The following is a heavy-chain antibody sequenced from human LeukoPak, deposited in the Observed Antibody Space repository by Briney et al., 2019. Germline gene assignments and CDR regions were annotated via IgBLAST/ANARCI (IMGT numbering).Heavy chain of an antibody. V-gene: IGHV3-74*01. D-gene: IGHD3-16*02. CDR1: GFTFSNYY. CDR3: VRYRPAPA. J-gene: IGHJ4*02. Sequence: GGSLILSCAASGFTFSNYYMHWVRQAPGEGLVWISGINTDGSSNYYGDSVKGRFTISRDNARKTLYLLMSSLRAEDSAIYYCVRYRPAPAWGQGTLVTVAS. CDR2: INTDGSSN.